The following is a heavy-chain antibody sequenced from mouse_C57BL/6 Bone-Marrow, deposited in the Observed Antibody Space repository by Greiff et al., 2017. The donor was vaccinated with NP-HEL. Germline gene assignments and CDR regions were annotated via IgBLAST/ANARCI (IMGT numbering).Heavy chain of an antibody. Sequence: QVTLKVSGPGILQPSQTLSLTCSSSGFSLSTFGMGVGWIRQPSGRGLEWLAHIWWDDDKYYNPALKSRPTISKDTSRNQVTLKIANVDTADTATNYCAGEGGYYGYDAAWFAYWGQGTLVTVSA. CDR1: GFSLSTFGMG. D-gene: IGHD2-2*01. CDR2: IWWDDDK. CDR3: AGEGGYYGYDAAWFAY. J-gene: IGHJ3*01. V-gene: IGHV8-8*01.